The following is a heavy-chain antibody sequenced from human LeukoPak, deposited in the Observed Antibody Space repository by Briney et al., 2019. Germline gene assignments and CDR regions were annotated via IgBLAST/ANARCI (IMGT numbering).Heavy chain of an antibody. D-gene: IGHD3-10*01. CDR1: GLTFSSHW. Sequence: GGSLRLSCAASGLTFSSHWMHWVRQAPGKGLVWVSRITNDGSSTTYADSVKGRFTISRDNAKNMLYLQVNSLRAEDTAVYYCARDLPRTSGPWGQGTLVTVSS. CDR3: ARDLPRTSGP. V-gene: IGHV3-74*01. CDR2: ITNDGSST. J-gene: IGHJ5*02.